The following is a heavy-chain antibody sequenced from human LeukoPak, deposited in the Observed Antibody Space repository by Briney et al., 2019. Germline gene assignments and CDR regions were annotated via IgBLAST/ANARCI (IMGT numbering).Heavy chain of an antibody. J-gene: IGHJ6*02. CDR1: GFTFSSYA. Sequence: GGSLRLSCAASGFTFSSYAMHWVRQAPGKGLEWVAVISYDGSNKYYADSVKGRFTIPRDNPKNTLHLQMNSLRAEDTAVYYCAREFLEWYYYYYGMDVWGQGTTVTVSS. V-gene: IGHV3-30-3*01. D-gene: IGHD3-3*01. CDR3: AREFLEWYYYYYGMDV. CDR2: ISYDGSNK.